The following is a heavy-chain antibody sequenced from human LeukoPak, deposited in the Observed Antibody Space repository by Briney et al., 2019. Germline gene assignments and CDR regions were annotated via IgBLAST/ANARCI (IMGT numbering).Heavy chain of an antibody. D-gene: IGHD2-8*01. CDR3: ARVNDIRSFDI. CDR1: GYTFTDYG. V-gene: IGHV1-18*01. CDR2: ISAKSGNT. Sequence: ASVKVSCKASGYTFTDYGFTWVRQAPGQGLEWMGWISAKSGNTNYAQKLQGRVTMTTDTSTSTAYMELRSLSSDDTAVYYCARVNDIRSFDIWGQGTMVTVSS. J-gene: IGHJ3*02.